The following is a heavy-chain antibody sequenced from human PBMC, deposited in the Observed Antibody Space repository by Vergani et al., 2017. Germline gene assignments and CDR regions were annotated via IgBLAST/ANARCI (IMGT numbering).Heavy chain of an antibody. V-gene: IGHV3-21*01. Sequence: EVQLVESGGGLVKPGGSLRLSCAASGFTFSSYSMNWVRQAPGKGLEWVSSISISSSYIYYADSVKGRFTIYRDNAQNSLYLQMNSLRAEDTAVYYCARGVMITVGVVIVELSDPLGYWGQGTLVTVSS. CDR2: ISISSSYI. CDR3: ARGVMITVGVVIVELSDPLGY. D-gene: IGHD3-16*02. J-gene: IGHJ4*02. CDR1: GFTFSSYS.